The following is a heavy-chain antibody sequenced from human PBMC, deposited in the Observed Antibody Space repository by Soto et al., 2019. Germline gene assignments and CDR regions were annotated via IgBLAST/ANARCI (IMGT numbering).Heavy chain of an antibody. CDR2: FGITGKSG. V-gene: IGHV3-48*02. D-gene: IGHD1-26*01. J-gene: IGHJ3*02. CDR1: GFTFSAYA. Sequence: EVELVESGGALVQPGGSLSLSCVASGFTFSAYAMNWVGQAPGKGLEWVSWFGITGKSGDYADSVRGRFTMSRDNARNSVHLQMSSLRDEDTAVYYCARDHYYAFDIWGQGTMVTVS. CDR3: ARDHYYAFDI.